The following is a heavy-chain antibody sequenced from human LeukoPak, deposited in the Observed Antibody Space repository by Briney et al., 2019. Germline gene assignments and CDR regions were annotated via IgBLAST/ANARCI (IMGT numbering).Heavy chain of an antibody. V-gene: IGHV3-23*01. CDR1: GFTFSRST. J-gene: IGHJ4*02. Sequence: GGSLRLSCSASGFTFSRSTMSWVRQAPGKGLEWVSATGYNGVTYYADSVKGRFTISRDNSKNALYLQMNGLRDDDTDVYSCGIRDTSDYYVFWGQGTLVTVSS. CDR2: TGYNGVT. D-gene: IGHD3-22*01. CDR3: GIRDTSDYYVF.